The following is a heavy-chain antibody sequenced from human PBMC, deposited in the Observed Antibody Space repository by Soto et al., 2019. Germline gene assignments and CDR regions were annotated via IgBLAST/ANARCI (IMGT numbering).Heavy chain of an antibody. Sequence: SVKVSGKASGGTFSSYAISWERQAPGQGLEWMGGIIPIFGTANYAQKFQGRVTITADESTSTAYMELSSLRSEDTAVYYCARLIESYYYDSSGRAPIFDIWGQGTMVTVSS. D-gene: IGHD3-22*01. CDR1: GGTFSSYA. J-gene: IGHJ3*02. CDR3: ARLIESYYYDSSGRAPIFDI. CDR2: IIPIFGTA. V-gene: IGHV1-69*13.